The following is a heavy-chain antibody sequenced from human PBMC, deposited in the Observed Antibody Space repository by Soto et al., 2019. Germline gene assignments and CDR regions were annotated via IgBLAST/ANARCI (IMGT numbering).Heavy chain of an antibody. D-gene: IGHD4-17*01. V-gene: IGHV4-59*01. CDR1: GGSISSYY. J-gene: IGHJ4*02. Sequence: QVQLQESGPGLVKPSETLSITCTVSGGSISSYYWSWIRQPPGKGLEWIGYIYYSGSTNYNPSLKSRVTIPVDTSKNQFSLKLSSVTAADTYVFYCATRYGSSFDYWGQRSLVTVSS. CDR2: IYYSGST. CDR3: ATRYGSSFDY.